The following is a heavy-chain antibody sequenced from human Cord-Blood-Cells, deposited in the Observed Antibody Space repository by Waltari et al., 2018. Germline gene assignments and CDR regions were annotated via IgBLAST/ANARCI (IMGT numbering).Heavy chain of an antibody. D-gene: IGHD3-10*01. CDR2: IIPILGIA. CDR3: AVQGFGELPPRYYYYYMDV. V-gene: IGHV1-69*09. CDR1: GGTFSSYA. J-gene: IGHJ6*03. Sequence: QVQLVQSGAEVKKPGSSVKVSCKASGGTFSSYAISWVRQAPGQGLEWMGRIIPILGIANYAQKFQGRVTITADKSTSTAYMELSSLRSEDTAVYYCAVQGFGELPPRYYYYYMDVWGKGTTVTVSS.